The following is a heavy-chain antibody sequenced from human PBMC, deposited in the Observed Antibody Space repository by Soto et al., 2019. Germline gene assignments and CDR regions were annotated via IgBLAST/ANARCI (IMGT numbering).Heavy chain of an antibody. Sequence: PGGSLRLSCAASGFTFSSYAMHWVRQAPGKGLEWVAVISYDGSNKYYADSVKGRFTISRDNSKNTLYLQMNSLRAEDTAVYYCARAPLPAAAFDYWGQGTLVTVSS. J-gene: IGHJ4*02. CDR1: GFTFSSYA. CDR2: ISYDGSNK. CDR3: ARAPLPAAAFDY. D-gene: IGHD2-2*01. V-gene: IGHV3-30-3*01.